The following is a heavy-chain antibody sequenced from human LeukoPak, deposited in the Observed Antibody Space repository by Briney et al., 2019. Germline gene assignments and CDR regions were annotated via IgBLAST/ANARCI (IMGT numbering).Heavy chain of an antibody. J-gene: IGHJ5*02. Sequence: PSETLSLTCAVYGGSFSGYYWSWIRQPPGKGLEWIGEINHSGSTNYNPSLKSRVTISVDTSKNQFSLKLSSVTAADTAVYYCARLVPGYSSGWYLGRINWFDPWGQGTLVTVSS. V-gene: IGHV4-34*01. CDR2: INHSGST. CDR3: ARLVPGYSSGWYLGRINWFDP. D-gene: IGHD6-19*01. CDR1: GGSFSGYY.